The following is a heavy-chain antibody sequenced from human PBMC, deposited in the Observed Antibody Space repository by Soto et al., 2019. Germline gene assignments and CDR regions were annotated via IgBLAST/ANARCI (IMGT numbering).Heavy chain of an antibody. J-gene: IGHJ6*02. D-gene: IGHD2-2*02. CDR3: ARVYCSSTSCYTYGMDV. Sequence: GGSLRLSCAASGSTFSSYSMNWVRQAPGKGLEWVSSISSSSSYIYYADSVKGRFTISRDNAKNSLYLQMNSLRAEDTAVYYCARVYCSSTSCYTYGMDVWGQGTTVTVSS. V-gene: IGHV3-21*01. CDR2: ISSSSSYI. CDR1: GSTFSSYS.